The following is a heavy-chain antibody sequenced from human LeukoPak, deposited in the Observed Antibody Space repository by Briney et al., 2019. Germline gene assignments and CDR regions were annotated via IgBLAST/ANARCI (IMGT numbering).Heavy chain of an antibody. CDR3: AKDSNTGGYSFGS. V-gene: IGHV3-43*01. Sequence: PGGSLRLSCAASGFTSHHYSMHWVRQPPGKGLEWVSLISWDGGITYYADSVRGRFTISRDNSKNSLSLEMNSLRTEDTALYYCAKDSNTGGYSFGSWGQGTLVTVTS. J-gene: IGHJ4*02. D-gene: IGHD5-12*01. CDR2: ISWDGGIT. CDR1: GFTSHHYS.